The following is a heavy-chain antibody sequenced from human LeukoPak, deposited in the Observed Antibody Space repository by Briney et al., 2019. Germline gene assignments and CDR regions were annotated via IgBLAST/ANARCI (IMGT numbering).Heavy chain of an antibody. V-gene: IGHV4-59*01. CDR2: IYYSGST. J-gene: IGHJ4*02. D-gene: IGHD4-17*01. CDR3: ARDDGDYEHSLDY. Sequence: PSEILPLTCTVSGGSISSCYWSWIRQPPGKGLEWIGYIYYSGSTNYNPSLKSRVTISVDTSKNQFSLKLSSVTAADTAVYYCARDDGDYEHSLDYWGQGTLVTVSS. CDR1: GGSISSCY.